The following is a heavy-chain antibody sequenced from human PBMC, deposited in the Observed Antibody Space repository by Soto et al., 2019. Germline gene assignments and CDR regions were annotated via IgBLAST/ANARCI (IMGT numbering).Heavy chain of an antibody. Sequence: QITLKESGPTLVRPTQTLTMTCTFSGFSLSTSGLGVGWIRQPPGKALEWLALIYWNDDKRYSPSLKASLTITKETSKNQVVLTMTNMDPVDTATYYRAHRPSGWDLFAYWGQGTLVTVSS. V-gene: IGHV2-5*01. CDR3: AHRPSGWDLFAY. CDR2: IYWNDDK. J-gene: IGHJ4*02. D-gene: IGHD6-19*01. CDR1: GFSLSTSGLG.